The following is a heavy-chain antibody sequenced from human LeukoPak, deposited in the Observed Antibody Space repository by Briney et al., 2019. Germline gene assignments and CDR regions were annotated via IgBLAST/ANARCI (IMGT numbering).Heavy chain of an antibody. Sequence: GASVKVSCKASGYTFTSYDINWVRQATGQGLEWMGWMNPNSGNAGYAQKFRGRVTMTRNTSISTAYIELSSLRSEDTAVYYCAREACSGGSCSNWYFDLWGRGTLVTVSS. J-gene: IGHJ2*01. CDR1: GYTFTSYD. V-gene: IGHV1-8*01. CDR3: AREACSGGSCSNWYFDL. D-gene: IGHD2-15*01. CDR2: MNPNSGNA.